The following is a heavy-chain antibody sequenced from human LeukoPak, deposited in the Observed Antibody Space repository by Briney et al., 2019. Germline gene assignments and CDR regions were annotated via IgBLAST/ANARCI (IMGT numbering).Heavy chain of an antibody. Sequence: GESLKISCKGSGYSFTSYWIGWVRQMPGKGLEWMGIIYPGDSDTRYSPSFQGQVTISADKSISTAYLQWSSLKASDTAMYYCARHACIAVALGEVDYWGQGTLVTVSS. CDR1: GYSFTSYW. CDR3: ARHACIAVALGEVDY. CDR2: IYPGDSDT. J-gene: IGHJ4*02. V-gene: IGHV5-51*01. D-gene: IGHD6-19*01.